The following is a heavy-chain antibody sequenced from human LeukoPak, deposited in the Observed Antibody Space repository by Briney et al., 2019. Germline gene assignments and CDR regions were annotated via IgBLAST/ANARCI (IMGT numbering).Heavy chain of an antibody. CDR3: ARDGCSSTSCYRRYNWFDP. V-gene: IGHV4-30-4*08. J-gene: IGHJ5*02. D-gene: IGHD2-2*01. CDR1: GDSISSTNYY. CDR2: IYYSGST. Sequence: KASETLSLTCTVSGDSISSTNYYWGWIRQPPGKGLEWIGYIYYSGSTYYNPSLKSRVTISVDTSKNQFSLKLSSVTAADTAVYYCARDGCSSTSCYRRYNWFDPWGQGTLVTVSS.